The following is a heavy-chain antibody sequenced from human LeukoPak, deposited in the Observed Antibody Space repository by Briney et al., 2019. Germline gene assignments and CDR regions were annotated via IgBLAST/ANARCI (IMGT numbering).Heavy chain of an antibody. CDR1: GGSITRXX. CDR2: IYYSGST. D-gene: IGHD1-26*01. CDR3: ARYTRGTDGMDV. V-gene: IGHV4-59*08. Sequence: KPSEXXXXXXTVSGGSITRXXXXWIRXXXGKXXXXIGYIYYSGSTNYNPSLKSRVTISVDTSKNQFSLKLSSVTAADTAVYYCARYTRGTDGMDVWGQGTTVTVSS. J-gene: IGHJ6*02.